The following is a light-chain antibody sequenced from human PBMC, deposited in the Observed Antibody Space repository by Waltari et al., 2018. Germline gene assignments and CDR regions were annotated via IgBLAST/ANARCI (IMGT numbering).Light chain of an antibody. CDR2: GNS. Sequence: QSVLTQPPSVSGAPGQRVTISCTGSSSNIGAGYDVPWYQQLPGTAPKLLIYGNSNRPSGVPDRFSGSKSGTSASLDIAGLQAEDEADYYCQSYDSSLSGSGVFGGGTKLTVL. J-gene: IGLJ3*02. CDR3: QSYDSSLSGSGV. V-gene: IGLV1-40*01. CDR1: SSNIGAGYD.